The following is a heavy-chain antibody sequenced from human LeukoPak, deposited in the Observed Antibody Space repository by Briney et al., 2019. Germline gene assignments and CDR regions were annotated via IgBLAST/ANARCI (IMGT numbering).Heavy chain of an antibody. Sequence: SETLSLTCAVCGGSFSGYYWSWIRQPPGKGLEWIGEINHSGSTNYNPSLKSRVTISVDTSKNQFSLKLSSVTAADTAVYYCARGGGYSNSLVYYYYYGMDVWGQGTTVTVSS. D-gene: IGHD4-11*01. J-gene: IGHJ6*02. CDR2: INHSGST. CDR3: ARGGGYSNSLVYYYYYGMDV. V-gene: IGHV4-34*01. CDR1: GGSFSGYY.